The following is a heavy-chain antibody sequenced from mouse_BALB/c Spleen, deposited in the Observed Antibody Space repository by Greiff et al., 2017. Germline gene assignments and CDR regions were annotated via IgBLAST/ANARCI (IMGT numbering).Heavy chain of an antibody. J-gene: IGHJ3*01. CDR2: IRLKSDNYAT. V-gene: IGHV6-3*01. CDR1: GFTFSSYW. Sequence: EVKLVESGGGLVQPGGSMKLSCVASGFTFSSYWMSWVRQSPEKGLEWVAEIRLKSDNYATHYAESVKGKFTISRDDSKSRLYLQMNSLRAEDTGIYYCTDLEAYWGQGTLVTVSA. CDR3: TDLEAY.